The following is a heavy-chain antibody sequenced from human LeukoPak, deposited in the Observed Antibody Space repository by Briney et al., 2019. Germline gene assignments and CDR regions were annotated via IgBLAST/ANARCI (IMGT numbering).Heavy chain of an antibody. Sequence: GASVKVSCKASGGTFSSYAISWVRQAPGQGLEWMGRIIPILGIANYAQKFQGRVTITADKSTSTAYMELSSLRSEDTAVYYCATWYYYDSSGYQTPNGGFDYWGQGTLVTVSS. V-gene: IGHV1-69*04. D-gene: IGHD3-22*01. J-gene: IGHJ4*02. CDR2: IIPILGIA. CDR3: ATWYYYDSSGYQTPNGGFDY. CDR1: GGTFSSYA.